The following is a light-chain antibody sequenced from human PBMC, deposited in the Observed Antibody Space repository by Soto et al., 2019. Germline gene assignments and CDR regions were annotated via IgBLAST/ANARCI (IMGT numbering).Light chain of an antibody. J-gene: IGLJ3*02. CDR2: NDN. CDR1: RSNIGSNA. Sequence: QPVLTQPPSASGTPGQRVTISCSGSRSNIGSNAVSWYQQLPGTAPKLLIYNDNQRPSGVPDRFSASNSGTSASLAISGLQSEDEADYYCAAWDDSLNARGVFGGGTKLTVL. CDR3: AAWDDSLNARGV. V-gene: IGLV1-44*01.